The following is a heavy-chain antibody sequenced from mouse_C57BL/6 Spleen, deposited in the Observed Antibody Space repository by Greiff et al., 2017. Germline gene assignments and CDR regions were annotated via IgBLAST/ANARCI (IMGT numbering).Heavy chain of an antibody. CDR2: IDPEDGDT. Sequence: EVQLLQSGAELVKPGASVKLSCTASGFNFNDYYMHWVKQRPEQGLEWIGRIDPEDGDTKYAPKFQGKVTITADTSSNTDYLQLSSLTSEDTAVYYGARDYYGRAWFAYWGQGALVTVAA. CDR1: GFNFNDYY. J-gene: IGHJ3*01. V-gene: IGHV14-2*01. D-gene: IGHD1-1*01. CDR3: ARDYYGRAWFAY.